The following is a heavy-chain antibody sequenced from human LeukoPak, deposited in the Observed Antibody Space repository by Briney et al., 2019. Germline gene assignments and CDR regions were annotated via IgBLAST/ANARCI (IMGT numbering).Heavy chain of an antibody. J-gene: IGHJ4*02. CDR1: GFTFSSYG. CDR2: IWYDGSNK. V-gene: IGHV3-33*01. CDR3: AREGQWAVAGSFDY. D-gene: IGHD6-19*01. Sequence: GGSLRLSCAASGFTFSSYGMHWVRQAPGKGLEWVAVIWYDGSNKYYADSVKGRFTISRDNSKNTLYLQMNSLRAEDTAVYYYAREGQWAVAGSFDYWGQGTLVTVSS.